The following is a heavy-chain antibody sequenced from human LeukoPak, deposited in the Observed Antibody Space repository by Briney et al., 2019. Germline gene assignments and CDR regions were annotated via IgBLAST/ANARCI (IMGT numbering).Heavy chain of an antibody. Sequence: SETLSLTCTVSGGSISSRRYYWGWIRQPPGKRLEWIGSVLYSGGTYYNPSLKSRVTISVDTSKNQFSLKLSSVTAADTAVYYCARIHWDAFDIWGQGTMVTVSS. CDR2: VLYSGGT. CDR3: ARIHWDAFDI. J-gene: IGHJ3*02. V-gene: IGHV4-39*01. CDR1: GGSISSRRYY. D-gene: IGHD7-27*01.